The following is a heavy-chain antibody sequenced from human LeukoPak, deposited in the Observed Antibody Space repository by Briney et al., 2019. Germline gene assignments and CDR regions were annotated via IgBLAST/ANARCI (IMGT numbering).Heavy chain of an antibody. J-gene: IGHJ4*02. Sequence: QAGGSLRLFCAASGFTFSTYAMSWVRQAPGKGLEWVSTISGSGGSTYYADSVKGRFTISRDNSKNTLYLQMNSLRAEDTAVYYCAKVSVPGCSSTSCPAGYWGQGTLVTVSS. V-gene: IGHV3-23*01. CDR2: ISGSGGST. D-gene: IGHD2-2*01. CDR1: GFTFSTYA. CDR3: AKVSVPGCSSTSCPAGY.